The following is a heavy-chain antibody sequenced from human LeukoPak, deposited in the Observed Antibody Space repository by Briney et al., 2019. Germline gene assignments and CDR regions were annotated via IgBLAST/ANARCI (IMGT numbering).Heavy chain of an antibody. CDR3: ARDTGCAGGTCFSFYDY. Sequence: PGGSLTLSCAASGFTFSTYWMTWVRQAPGKGLEWVANIKQDGSQKYYVDSVKGRFTISRDNAKNSLYLQMDSLRAEDTAVYYCARDTGCAGGTCFSFYDYWGQGTLVTVSP. J-gene: IGHJ4*02. V-gene: IGHV3-7*01. CDR2: IKQDGSQK. CDR1: GFTFSTYW. D-gene: IGHD2-15*01.